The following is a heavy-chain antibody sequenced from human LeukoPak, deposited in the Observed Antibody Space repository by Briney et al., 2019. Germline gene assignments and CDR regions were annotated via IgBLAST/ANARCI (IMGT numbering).Heavy chain of an antibody. J-gene: IGHJ5*02. V-gene: IGHV4-30-4*01. CDR3: AREATMVRGISWFDP. CDR2: IYYSGST. D-gene: IGHD3-10*01. CDR1: GGSISSGDYY. Sequence: SQTLSFTCAVSGGSISSGDYYWSWIRQPPGKGLEWIGYIYYSGSTYYNPSLKSRVTISVDTSENQFSLKLSSLTAADTAVYYCAREATMVRGISWFDPWGQGTLITVSS.